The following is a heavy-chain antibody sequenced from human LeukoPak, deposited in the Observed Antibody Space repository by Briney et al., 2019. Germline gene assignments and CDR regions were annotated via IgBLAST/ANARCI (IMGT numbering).Heavy chain of an antibody. J-gene: IGHJ4*02. CDR2: ISWNGADI. V-gene: IGHV3-9*01. CDR3: TRASGGSTHGYALDS. D-gene: IGHD5-18*01. Sequence: GGSLRLSCTASGFIFGDYDIHWVRQAPGKGLEWVSSISWNGADIVYADSVRGRFSISRDNAKNSLFLQMNTLRAEDTALYYCTRASGGSTHGYALDSWGQGTLVTVSS. CDR1: GFIFGDYD.